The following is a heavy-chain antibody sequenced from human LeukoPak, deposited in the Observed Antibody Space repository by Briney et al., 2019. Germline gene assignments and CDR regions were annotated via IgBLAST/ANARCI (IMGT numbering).Heavy chain of an antibody. CDR2: INHSGST. J-gene: IGHJ4*02. Sequence: SETLSLTCAVYGGSFSGYYWSWIRQPPGKGLEWIGEINHSGSTNYNPSLKSRVTISVDTSKNQFSLKLSSVTAADTAVYYCASLAHFDGSTYYPDFWGQGTLVTVSS. V-gene: IGHV4-34*01. CDR3: ASLAHFDGSTYYPDF. D-gene: IGHD3-22*01. CDR1: GGSFSGYY.